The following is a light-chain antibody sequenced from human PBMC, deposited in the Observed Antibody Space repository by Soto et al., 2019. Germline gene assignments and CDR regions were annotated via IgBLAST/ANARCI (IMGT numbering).Light chain of an antibody. CDR1: DIASKS. V-gene: IGLV3-21*02. J-gene: IGLJ1*01. CDR3: QVWDSSSDHYV. CDR2: DDN. Sequence: SYELTHPPSVSVAPGQTARISCGGNDIASKSVHWSQQKPGQAPVLVVYDDNDRPSGIPERLSGSNSGDTATLTISRVEAGDEADYYCQVWDSSSDHYVFGSGTKVTVL.